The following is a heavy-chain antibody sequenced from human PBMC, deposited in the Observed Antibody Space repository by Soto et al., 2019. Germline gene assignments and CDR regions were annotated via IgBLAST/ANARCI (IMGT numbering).Heavy chain of an antibody. J-gene: IGHJ4*02. CDR1: GFTFSSYA. CDR3: ARDHCGGDCYSVGGY. D-gene: IGHD2-21*02. CDR2: ISYDGSNK. V-gene: IGHV3-30-3*01. Sequence: QVQLVESGGDVVQPGRSLRLSCAASGFTFSSYAMHWVRQAPGKGLEWVAVISYDGSNKYYADSVKGRFTISRDNSKNTLYLQMNSLRAEDTAVYYCARDHCGGDCYSVGGYWGQGTLVTVSS.